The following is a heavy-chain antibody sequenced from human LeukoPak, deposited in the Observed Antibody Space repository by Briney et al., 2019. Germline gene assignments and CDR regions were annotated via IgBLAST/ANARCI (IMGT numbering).Heavy chain of an antibody. CDR1: GFTFSSYA. V-gene: IGHV3-30*04. CDR3: ARGYRTYCSGGSCYHIGNWFDP. CDR2: ISYDGSNK. Sequence: PGGSLRLSCAASGFTFSSYAMHWVRQAPGKGLEWVAVISYDGSNKYYADSVKGRFTISRDNSKNTLYLQMNSLRAEDTAVYYCARGYRTYCSGGSCYHIGNWFDPWGQGTLVTVSS. D-gene: IGHD2-15*01. J-gene: IGHJ5*02.